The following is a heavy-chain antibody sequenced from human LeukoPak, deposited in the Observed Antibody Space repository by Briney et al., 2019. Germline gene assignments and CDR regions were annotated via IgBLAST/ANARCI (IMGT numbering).Heavy chain of an antibody. J-gene: IGHJ4*02. CDR2: INTDGKTT. Sequence: GGSLRLSCVASGFTFSSSWMHWVRQAPGKGLVWVSRINTDGKTTTYADSVKGRFTISRDNAKNSLYLQMNSLRAEDTAVYYCARYGSSIAAADFDYWGQGTLVTVSS. V-gene: IGHV3-74*03. CDR3: ARYGSSIAAADFDY. CDR1: GFTFSSSW. D-gene: IGHD6-13*01.